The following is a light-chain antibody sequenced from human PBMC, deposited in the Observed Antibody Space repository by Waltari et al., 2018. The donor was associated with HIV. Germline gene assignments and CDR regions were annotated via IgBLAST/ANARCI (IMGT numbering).Light chain of an antibody. CDR2: EVS. CDR3: CSYAGSSISWV. Sequence: QSALTQPASVSGSPGQSITISCTRTSSDVGSYNLVSWYQQHQGKAPKLMIYEVSKRPSGVSNRFSGSKSGNTASLTISGLQAEDEADYYCCSYAGSSISWVFGGGTKLTVL. CDR1: SSDVGSYNL. V-gene: IGLV2-23*02. J-gene: IGLJ3*02.